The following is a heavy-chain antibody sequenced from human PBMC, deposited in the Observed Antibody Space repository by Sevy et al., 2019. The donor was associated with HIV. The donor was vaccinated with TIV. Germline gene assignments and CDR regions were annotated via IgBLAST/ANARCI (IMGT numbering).Heavy chain of an antibody. Sequence: SETLSLTCTVSGGSISSYYWSCIRQPPGKGLEWIGYIYYSGSTNYNPSLKSRVTISVDTSKNQFSLKLSSVTAADTAVYYCARDRGYSGSYSDWGQGTLVTVSS. D-gene: IGHD1-26*01. CDR2: IYYSGST. CDR1: GGSISSYY. J-gene: IGHJ4*02. V-gene: IGHV4-59*01. CDR3: ARDRGYSGSYSD.